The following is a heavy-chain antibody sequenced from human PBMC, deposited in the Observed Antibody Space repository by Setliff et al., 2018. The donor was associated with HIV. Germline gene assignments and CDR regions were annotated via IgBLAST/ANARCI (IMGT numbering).Heavy chain of an antibody. D-gene: IGHD4-17*01. CDR1: GGSFGGSY. CDR2: INHSGRT. Sequence: SETLSLTCAVYGGSFGGSYWSWIRQPPGKGLEWIGEINHSGRTNYNPSLKSRVTISVDTSKNQFSLRLSSVTAADTAVYYCAGQSGRENSDYGDYSLDYFDCWGQGTLVTVSS. V-gene: IGHV4-34*01. CDR3: AGQSGRENSDYGDYSLDYFDC. J-gene: IGHJ4*02.